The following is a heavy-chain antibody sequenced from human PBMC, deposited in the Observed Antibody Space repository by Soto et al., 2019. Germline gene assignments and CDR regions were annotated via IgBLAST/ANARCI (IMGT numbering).Heavy chain of an antibody. D-gene: IGHD6-6*01. CDR3: AKRSSSSTFDY. Sequence: GGSLRLSCAASGFTFSGYAMSWVRQAPGKGLEWVSAIRGSGVSTYSADSVKGRVTVSRDNSKNTLYLQMNSLRAEDTAVYYCAKRSSSSTFDYWGQGTLVTVSS. CDR2: IRGSGVST. J-gene: IGHJ4*02. CDR1: GFTFSGYA. V-gene: IGHV3-23*01.